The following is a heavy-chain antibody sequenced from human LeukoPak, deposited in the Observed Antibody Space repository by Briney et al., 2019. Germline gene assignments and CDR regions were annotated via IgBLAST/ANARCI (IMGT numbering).Heavy chain of an antibody. CDR1: GFTFSSYS. D-gene: IGHD6-19*01. J-gene: IGHJ4*02. Sequence: GGSLRLSCAASGFTFSSYSMNWDRQAPGKGLEWVSAISGSGGSTYYADSVKGRFTISRDNSKNTLYLQMNSLRAEDTAVYYCAKEQLRYSSGSDYWGQGTLVTVCS. CDR2: ISGSGGST. V-gene: IGHV3-23*01. CDR3: AKEQLRYSSGSDY.